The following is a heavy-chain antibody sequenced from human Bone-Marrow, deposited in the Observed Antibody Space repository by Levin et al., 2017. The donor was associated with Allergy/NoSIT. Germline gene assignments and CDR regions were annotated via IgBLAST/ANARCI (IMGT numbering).Heavy chain of an antibody. J-gene: IGHJ2*01. CDR1: GFIFSTYG. CDR3: ARDRCGYCNGGGPGVHWSFDR. V-gene: IGHV3-33*01. CDR2: IWYDGSNK. D-gene: IGHD2-8*02. Sequence: PGGSLRLSCAASGFIFSTYGMHWVRQAPGKGLEWVAVIWYDGSNKYYADSVKGRFTISRDNSKKTLYLQMNSLRAEDTAVYYCARDRCGYCNGGGPGVHWSFDRWGRGTLVTVSS.